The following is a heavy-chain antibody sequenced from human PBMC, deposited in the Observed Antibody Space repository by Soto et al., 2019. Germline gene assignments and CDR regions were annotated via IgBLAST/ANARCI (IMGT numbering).Heavy chain of an antibody. CDR3: ARFDYGDFYYYYGMDV. D-gene: IGHD4-17*01. Sequence: ASVKVSCKASGYTFTSYGISWVRQAPGQGLEWMGWISAYNGNTNYAQKLQGRVTMTTDTSTSTTYMELRSLRSDDTAVYYCARFDYGDFYYYYGMDVWGQGTTVTVSS. J-gene: IGHJ6*02. CDR2: ISAYNGNT. V-gene: IGHV1-18*01. CDR1: GYTFTSYG.